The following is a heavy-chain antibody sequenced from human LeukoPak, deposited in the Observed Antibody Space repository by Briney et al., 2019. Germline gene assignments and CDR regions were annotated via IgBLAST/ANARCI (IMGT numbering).Heavy chain of an antibody. CDR3: ARVPSRVAAAGTFDY. D-gene: IGHD6-13*01. J-gene: IGHJ4*02. Sequence: PGRSLRLSCAASGFTFSSYAMHWVRQAPGKGLEWVAVISYDESNKYYADSVKGRFTISRDNSKNTLYLQMNSLRAEDTAVYYCARVPSRVAAAGTFDYWGQGTLVTVSS. CDR1: GFTFSSYA. V-gene: IGHV3-30*04. CDR2: ISYDESNK.